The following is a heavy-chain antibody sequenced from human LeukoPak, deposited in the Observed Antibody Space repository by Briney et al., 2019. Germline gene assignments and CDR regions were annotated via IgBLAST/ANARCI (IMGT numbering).Heavy chain of an antibody. Sequence: PVGSLRLSCAASGFTFSSYGMHWVRQAPGKGLEWVAFIRYDGSNKYYADSVKGRFTISRDNSKNTLYLQMNSLRAEDTAVYYCAKSPPMITIFGVVIPPYFDYWGQGTLVTVSS. CDR3: AKSPPMITIFGVVIPPYFDY. V-gene: IGHV3-30*02. CDR1: GFTFSSYG. CDR2: IRYDGSNK. J-gene: IGHJ4*02. D-gene: IGHD3-3*01.